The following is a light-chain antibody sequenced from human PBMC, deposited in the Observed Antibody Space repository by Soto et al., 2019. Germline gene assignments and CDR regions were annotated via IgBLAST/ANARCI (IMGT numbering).Light chain of an antibody. J-gene: IGKJ1*01. CDR2: AAS. CDR1: QSISSY. V-gene: IGKV1-39*01. CDR3: QQSYSTPWT. Sequence: IQMTQCPSSLSASVGDGVTITCRASQSISSYLNGYQQKPEKAPKVLIYAASNLQSGVPSRFSRSGTGTDFTLTISSLQPEDFATYYCQQSYSTPWTFGQGTKVEIK.